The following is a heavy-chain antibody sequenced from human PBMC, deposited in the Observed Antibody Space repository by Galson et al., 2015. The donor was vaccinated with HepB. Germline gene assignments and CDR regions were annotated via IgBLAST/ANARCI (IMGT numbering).Heavy chain of an antibody. Sequence: SLRLSCATSGFTFYNYWMSWVRQAPGKGLQWVANIEQGGSNDNYVDSVKGRFTVSRDNSKNTVYLEMNGLRLEDTAIYYCAREGPQTGTSSFDIWGQGTMVTVSS. CDR1: GFTFYNYW. CDR2: IEQGGSND. J-gene: IGHJ3*02. V-gene: IGHV3-7*01. CDR3: AREGPQTGTSSFDI. D-gene: IGHD3-9*01.